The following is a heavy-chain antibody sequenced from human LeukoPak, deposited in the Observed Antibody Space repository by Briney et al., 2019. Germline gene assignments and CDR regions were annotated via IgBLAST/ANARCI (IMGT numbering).Heavy chain of an antibody. J-gene: IGHJ6*02. D-gene: IGHD3-16*01. CDR1: GFTFSSYA. V-gene: IGHV3-23*01. CDR3: ARDSFVSSPYYGMDV. Sequence: GGSLRLSCAASGFTFSSYAMSWVRQAPGKGLEWVSAISGSGGSTYYADSVKGRFTISRDNSKNTLYLQMNSLRAEDTAVYYCARDSFVSSPYYGMDVWGQGTTVTVSS. CDR2: ISGSGGST.